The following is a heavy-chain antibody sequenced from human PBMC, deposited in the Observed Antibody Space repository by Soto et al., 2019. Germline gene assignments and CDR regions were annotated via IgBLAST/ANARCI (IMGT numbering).Heavy chain of an antibody. Sequence: PDSLSLTWTVSGVSISSYYWSWIRQPAGKGLEWIGRIYTSGSTNYNPSLKSRVTMSVDTSKNQFSLKLSSVTAADTAVYYCARRASYSAFHXWGQGTLFTVS. CDR1: GVSISSYY. D-gene: IGHD1-26*01. J-gene: IGHJ3*01. V-gene: IGHV4-4*07. CDR2: IYTSGST. CDR3: ARRASYSAFHX.